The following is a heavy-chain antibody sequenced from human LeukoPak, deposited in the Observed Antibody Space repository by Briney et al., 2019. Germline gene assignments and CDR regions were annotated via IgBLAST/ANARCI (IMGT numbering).Heavy chain of an antibody. CDR1: GFSFRDFW. V-gene: IGHV3-7*01. J-gene: IGHJ4*02. Sequence: GGSLRLSCAASGFSFRDFWMTWVRQAPGKGLEWVANINQGGSVKYYVDSVKGRFTISRDDAKSSLYVQLNSLRDEDTAVYYCARFGYSGWNLEYWGQGTLVTVSS. D-gene: IGHD5-12*01. CDR3: ARFGYSGWNLEY. CDR2: INQGGSVK.